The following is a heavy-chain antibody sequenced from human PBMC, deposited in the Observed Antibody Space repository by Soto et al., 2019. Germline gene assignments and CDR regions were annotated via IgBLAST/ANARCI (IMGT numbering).Heavy chain of an antibody. CDR3: ARVDHDYGEAGYASDI. V-gene: IGHV1-46*01. J-gene: IGHJ3*02. D-gene: IGHD4-17*01. CDR1: GYTFTSYY. Sequence: ASVKVSCKASGYTFTSYYMHWVRQAPGQGLEWMGIINPSGGSTSYAQKFQGRVTMTRDTSTSTVYMELSSLRSEDTAVYYCARVDHDYGEAGYASDIWGQGTMVTVSS. CDR2: INPSGGST.